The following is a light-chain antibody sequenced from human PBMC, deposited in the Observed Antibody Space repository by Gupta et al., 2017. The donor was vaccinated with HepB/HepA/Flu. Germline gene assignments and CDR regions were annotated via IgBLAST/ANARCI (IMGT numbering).Light chain of an antibody. Sequence: DVQMTESHSSVFASVADSVAITFLSSHGISSWLAWYQQKPGEAPKLLIYDASRGKSGVPSRFSGSGSGTDFTLTISSLQPEDFATYYCQQYNTYPITFGAGTKVEI. J-gene: IGKJ4*01. CDR1: HGISSW. V-gene: IGKV1-12*01. CDR2: DAS. CDR3: QQYNTYPIT.